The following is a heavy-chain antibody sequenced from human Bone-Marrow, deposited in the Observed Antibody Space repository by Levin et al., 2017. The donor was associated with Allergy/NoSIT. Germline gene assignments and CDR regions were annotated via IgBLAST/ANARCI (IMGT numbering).Heavy chain of an antibody. CDR1: GFTFSNAW. Sequence: PGGSLRLSCAASGFTFSNAWMSWVRQAPGKGLEWVGRIKSKTDGGATNYAAPVKGRFTISRDDSKDTLYLQMNSLKTEDTALYYCATVNSVLTQEAGRDDFWGQGTLVTVSS. V-gene: IGHV3-15*01. D-gene: IGHD3-16*01. CDR3: ATVNSVLTQEAGRDDF. CDR2: IKSKTDGGAT. J-gene: IGHJ4*02.